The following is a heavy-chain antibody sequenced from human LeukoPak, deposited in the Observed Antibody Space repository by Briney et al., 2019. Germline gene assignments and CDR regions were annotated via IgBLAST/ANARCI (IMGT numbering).Heavy chain of an antibody. J-gene: IGHJ4*02. CDR2: ISGSGSNT. V-gene: IGHV3-23*01. CDR3: AKSVRGYTYYFDC. Sequence: GGSLRLSCASSGFTFNNYAMSWVRQAPGKGLEWVSTISGSGSNTYYADYVKGRFTISRDNSKNTLYLQMNSLRAEDTAVYYCAKSVRGYTYYFDCWGQGTLVTVSS. D-gene: IGHD5-12*01. CDR1: GFTFNNYA.